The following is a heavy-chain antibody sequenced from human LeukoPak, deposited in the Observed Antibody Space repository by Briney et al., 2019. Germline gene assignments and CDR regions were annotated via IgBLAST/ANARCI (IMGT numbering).Heavy chain of an antibody. V-gene: IGHV4-59*01. CDR3: ARSLARDSSGFYY. CDR1: GGSISSYY. Sequence: SETLSLTCTVFGGSISSYYWSWIRQPPGKGLEGIGYIYYSGSTNYNPSLKSRVTISVDTSKNQFSLKLSSVTAADTAVYYCARSLARDSSGFYYWGQGTLVTVSS. CDR2: IYYSGST. J-gene: IGHJ4*02. D-gene: IGHD3-22*01.